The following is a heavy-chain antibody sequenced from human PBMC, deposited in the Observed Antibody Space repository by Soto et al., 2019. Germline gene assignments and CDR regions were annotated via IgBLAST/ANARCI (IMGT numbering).Heavy chain of an antibody. CDR3: ATNIRGAAAAGFKFEY. CDR2: FDPEDGET. D-gene: IGHD6-13*01. V-gene: IGHV1-24*01. J-gene: IGHJ4*02. Sequence: QVQLVQSGAEVKKPGASVKVSCKVSGYTLTELSMHWVRQAPGKGLEWMGGFDPEDGETIYAQKFQGRVTMTEDTSTDTAYMELSSLRSEDTAVYYCATNIRGAAAAGFKFEYWGQGTLVTVSS. CDR1: GYTLTELS.